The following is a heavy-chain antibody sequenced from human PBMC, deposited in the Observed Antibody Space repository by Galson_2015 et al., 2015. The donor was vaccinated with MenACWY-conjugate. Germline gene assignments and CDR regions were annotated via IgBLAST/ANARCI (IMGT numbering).Heavy chain of an antibody. CDR2: INPGGSST. J-gene: IGHJ4*01. CDR1: GFIFNTYW. Sequence: SLRLSCAASGFIFNTYWMNWVRQAPGKGLEWVSRINPGGSSTTYADYVKGRFTISRDNAKNTLYLQMNSLRPEDTAVFYCAKSRGASVYFDPWGHGTRVTVSS. V-gene: IGHV3-74*01. CDR3: AKSRGASVYFDP. D-gene: IGHD1-26*01.